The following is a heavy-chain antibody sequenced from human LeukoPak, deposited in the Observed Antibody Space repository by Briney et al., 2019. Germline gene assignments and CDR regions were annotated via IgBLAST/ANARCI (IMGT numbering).Heavy chain of an antibody. Sequence: PGGSLRLSCAASGFTFSSYAMHWVRQAPGKGLEWVAVISYDGRNIHYPDSVKGRFTISRDISTDTLWLQMDSLGTEDTAVYYCAKGPLRGTAAAIDYWGQGTLVTVSS. CDR1: GFTFSSYA. J-gene: IGHJ4*02. D-gene: IGHD2-2*01. CDR2: ISYDGRNI. CDR3: AKGPLRGTAAAIDY. V-gene: IGHV3-30*04.